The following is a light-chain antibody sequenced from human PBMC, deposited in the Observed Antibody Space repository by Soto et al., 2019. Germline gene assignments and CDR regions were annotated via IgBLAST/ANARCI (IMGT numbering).Light chain of an antibody. CDR1: SSDVGSYIY. V-gene: IGLV2-14*01. CDR2: DVS. CDR3: VSYTTFSSYV. Sequence: ALTQPASVSGSPGQSITLSCTGTSSDVGSYIYVSWYQHHPGKAPKLMIYDVSNRPSGVSNRFSGSKSGNTASLTISGLQAEDEAEYYCVSYTTFSSYVFGTGTKLTVL. J-gene: IGLJ1*01.